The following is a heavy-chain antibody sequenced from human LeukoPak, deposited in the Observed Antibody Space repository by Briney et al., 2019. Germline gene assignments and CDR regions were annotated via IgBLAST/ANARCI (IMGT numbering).Heavy chain of an antibody. Sequence: LSLTCTVSGGSINNYYWSWIRQAPGKGLEWVSYISSSSSTIYYADSVKGRFTISRDNAKNSLYLQMNSLRAEDTAVYYCARDHVPGVLRFLENGGWFDPWGQGTLVTVSS. CDR1: GGSINNYY. V-gene: IGHV3-11*04. CDR3: ARDHVPGVLRFLENGGWFDP. D-gene: IGHD3-3*01. J-gene: IGHJ5*02. CDR2: ISSSSSTI.